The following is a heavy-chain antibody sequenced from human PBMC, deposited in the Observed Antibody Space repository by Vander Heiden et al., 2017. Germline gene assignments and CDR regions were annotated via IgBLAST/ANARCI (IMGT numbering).Heavy chain of an antibody. CDR2: ISWDSGTI. CDR1: GFNFDDYG. J-gene: IGHJ3*02. D-gene: IGHD1-26*01. V-gene: IGHV3-9*01. Sequence: EVQLVESGGGLVQPGRSLRLSCAASGFNFDDYGMQWVRQAPGKGLEWVSGISWDSGTIGYADSVKGRFTISRDNAKNSLYLQLNSLRAEDTALYYCAKGTGYSGTSDDAFDIWGQGTMVTVSS. CDR3: AKGTGYSGTSDDAFDI.